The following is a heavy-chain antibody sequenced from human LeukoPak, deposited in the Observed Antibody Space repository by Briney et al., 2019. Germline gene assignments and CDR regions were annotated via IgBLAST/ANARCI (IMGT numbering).Heavy chain of an antibody. Sequence: SETLSLTCSVSGGSISSCYWSWIRQPAGKGLEWIGRIYTSGSTNYNPSLKSRVTMSVDTSKNQFSLKLSSVTAADTAVYYCARAAIMQKDAFDIWGQGTMVTVSS. CDR2: IYTSGST. CDR1: GGSISSCY. J-gene: IGHJ3*02. CDR3: ARAAIMQKDAFDI. V-gene: IGHV4-4*07. D-gene: IGHD2-21*02.